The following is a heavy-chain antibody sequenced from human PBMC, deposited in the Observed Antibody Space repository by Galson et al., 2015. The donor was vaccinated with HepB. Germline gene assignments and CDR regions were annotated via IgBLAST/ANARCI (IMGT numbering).Heavy chain of an antibody. D-gene: IGHD6-19*01. CDR2: IYYAGST. Sequence: ETLSLTCTVSSGSIRNYYWSWIRQPPGKGLEWIGYIYYAGSTNYNPSLKSRVTMSVDTSKNQVSLKVNSVTAADTAVYYCARGSGWYYYWGQGTLVTVSS. CDR3: ARGSGWYYY. J-gene: IGHJ4*02. V-gene: IGHV4-59*01. CDR1: SGSIRNYY.